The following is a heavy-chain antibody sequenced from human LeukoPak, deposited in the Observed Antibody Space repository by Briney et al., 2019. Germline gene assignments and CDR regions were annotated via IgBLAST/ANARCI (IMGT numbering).Heavy chain of an antibody. CDR2: IYYSGST. D-gene: IGHD1-14*01. Sequence: SETLSLTCTVSGGSIIGYYWSWIRQPPGKGLEWSASIYYSGSTNNNPSLKSRITVSLDTSKNQFSLKLSSVTAADTAVYYCARHRGSNLNRSFDFWGQGTLVTVSS. V-gene: IGHV4-59*08. CDR3: ARHRGSNLNRSFDF. J-gene: IGHJ4*02. CDR1: GGSIIGYY.